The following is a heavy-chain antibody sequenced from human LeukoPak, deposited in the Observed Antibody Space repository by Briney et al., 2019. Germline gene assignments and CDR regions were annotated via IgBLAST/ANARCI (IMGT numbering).Heavy chain of an antibody. CDR3: ARDRVGSSGHFDC. Sequence: ASVKVSCKASGYTFTDYYMHWVRQAPGQGLEWMGWINPNSGGTNYAQMFQGRVTMTRDTSINTAYMELSSLSSDDTAIYYCARDRVGSSGHFDCWGQGTLVTVSS. CDR1: GYTFTDYY. V-gene: IGHV1-2*02. J-gene: IGHJ4*02. CDR2: INPNSGGT. D-gene: IGHD6-19*01.